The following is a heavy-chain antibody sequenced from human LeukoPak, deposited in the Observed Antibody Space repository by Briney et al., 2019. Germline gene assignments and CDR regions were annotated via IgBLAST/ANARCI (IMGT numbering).Heavy chain of an antibody. D-gene: IGHD5-12*01. Sequence: PSETLSLTCAVYGGPFSGYYWSWIRQPPGKGLEWIGEINHSGSTNYNPSLKSRVTISVDTSKNQFSLKLSSVTAADTAVYYCARLPTITFFDYWGQGTLVTVSS. J-gene: IGHJ4*02. CDR3: ARLPTITFFDY. CDR1: GGPFSGYY. CDR2: INHSGST. V-gene: IGHV4-34*01.